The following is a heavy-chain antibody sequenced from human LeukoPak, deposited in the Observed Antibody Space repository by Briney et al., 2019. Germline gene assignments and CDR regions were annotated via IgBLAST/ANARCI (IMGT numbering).Heavy chain of an antibody. CDR1: GFTFSSYW. CDR3: ARESILSGSYYSFDY. D-gene: IGHD1-26*01. CDR2: INSDGSST. J-gene: IGHJ4*02. V-gene: IGHV3-74*01. Sequence: GGSLRLSCAASGFTFSSYWMHWVRQAPGKGLVWVSRINSDGSSTSYADSVKGRFTTSRDNAKNKLYLQMNSLRAEDTAVYYCARESILSGSYYSFDYWGQGTLVTVSS.